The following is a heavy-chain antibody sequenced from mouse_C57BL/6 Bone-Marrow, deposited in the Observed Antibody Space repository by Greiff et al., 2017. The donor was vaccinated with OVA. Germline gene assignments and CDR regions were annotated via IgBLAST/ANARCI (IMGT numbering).Heavy chain of an antibody. Sequence: EVKLEESGPSLVRPSQTLSLTCTVTGFSINSDCYWIWIRQFPGNKLEYIGYTFYSGITYYNPSLESRTYITRDTSKNQFSLKLSSVTTEDTATYYCARGIYYGNYGYAMDYWGQGTSVTVSS. CDR1: GFSINSDCY. CDR2: TFYSGIT. CDR3: ARGIYYGNYGYAMDY. J-gene: IGHJ4*01. D-gene: IGHD2-1*01. V-gene: IGHV3-3*01.